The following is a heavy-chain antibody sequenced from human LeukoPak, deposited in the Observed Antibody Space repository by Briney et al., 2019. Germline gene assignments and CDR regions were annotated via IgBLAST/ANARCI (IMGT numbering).Heavy chain of an antibody. D-gene: IGHD1-7*01. Sequence: GGSLRLSCAASGFTFSSYSMNWVRQAPGKGLEWVSSISSSSSYIYYADSVKGRFTISRDNAKNSLYLQMNSLRAEDTAVYYCATNYGTVYGAFDIWGQGTMVTVSS. V-gene: IGHV3-21*01. CDR1: GFTFSSYS. J-gene: IGHJ3*02. CDR3: ATNYGTVYGAFDI. CDR2: ISSSSSYI.